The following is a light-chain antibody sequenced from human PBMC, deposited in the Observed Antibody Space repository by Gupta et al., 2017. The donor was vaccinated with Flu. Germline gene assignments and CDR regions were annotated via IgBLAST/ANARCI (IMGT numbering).Light chain of an antibody. CDR3: SSYTSSSTLAV. CDR2: EVS. CDR1: SSDVGGYNY. J-gene: IGLJ3*02. Sequence: QSALTQPASVSGSPGQSITISCTGTSSDVGGYNYVSWYQQHPGKAPKLMIYEVSNRPSGVSNRFSGSKSGITASLTISGLQAEDEADYYCSSYTSSSTLAVFGGGTKLTVL. V-gene: IGLV2-14*01.